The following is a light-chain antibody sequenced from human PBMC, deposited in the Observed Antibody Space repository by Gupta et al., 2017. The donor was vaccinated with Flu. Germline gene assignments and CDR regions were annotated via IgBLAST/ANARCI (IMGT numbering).Light chain of an antibody. V-gene: IGLV2-23*02. CDR1: SGDLGRYDL. Sequence: QSALTQPASVSGSPGQSITIPCAGTSGDLGRYDLFSWYQHPPGKAPKLIVYEVNKRPSGLSNRFSGSKSGNTASLTIAGLQAEDEADYYCCSYASSSTSYVIFGGGTKLTV. J-gene: IGLJ2*01. CDR2: EVN. CDR3: CSYASSSTSYVI.